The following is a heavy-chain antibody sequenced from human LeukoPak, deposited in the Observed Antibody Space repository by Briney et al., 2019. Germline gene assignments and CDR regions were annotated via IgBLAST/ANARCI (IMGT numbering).Heavy chain of an antibody. V-gene: IGHV3-72*01. CDR1: GFSLSNHY. CDR3: ARGLDYGDGFDY. Sequence: GGSLRLSCAASGFSLSNHYMDWVRQAPGKGLEWVGRTRNRADSYTTEYAASVRGRFIISRDDSKTSLFLQMNSLKTEDTAVYFCARGLDYGDGFDYWGQGTLVTVSS. D-gene: IGHD4-17*01. J-gene: IGHJ4*02. CDR2: TRNRADSYTT.